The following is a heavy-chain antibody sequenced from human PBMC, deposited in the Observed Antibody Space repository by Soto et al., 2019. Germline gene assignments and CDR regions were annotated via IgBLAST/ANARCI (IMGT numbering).Heavy chain of an antibody. Sequence: EVHLLEAGGGLVQPGGSLRLSCAASGFTFSDCAMNWVRQAPGKGLESVSAISGAGVSTYYADSVKGRFTISRDNSKNTLYLQMNSLRAEDTAVYYCAKTSLWFGELFPYYFDSGGQGTLVTVSS. V-gene: IGHV3-23*01. CDR3: AKTSLWFGELFPYYFDS. J-gene: IGHJ4*02. D-gene: IGHD3-10*01. CDR1: GFTFSDCA. CDR2: ISGAGVST.